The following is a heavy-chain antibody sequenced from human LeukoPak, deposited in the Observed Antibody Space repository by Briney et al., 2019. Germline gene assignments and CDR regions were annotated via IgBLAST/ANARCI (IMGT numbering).Heavy chain of an antibody. CDR3: ARGVSNRWADF. CDR2: ITAYNGNT. V-gene: IGHV1-18*01. Sequence: ASVKVSCQTSGYSFTTYGTHWVRQAPGHGLEWMGWITAYNGNTNYAHKFQGRFTMTTDTYTRTVYMELRGLKSNDTAVYYCARGVSNRWADFWGQGTPVTVSS. D-gene: IGHD2/OR15-2a*01. J-gene: IGHJ4*02. CDR1: GYSFTTYG.